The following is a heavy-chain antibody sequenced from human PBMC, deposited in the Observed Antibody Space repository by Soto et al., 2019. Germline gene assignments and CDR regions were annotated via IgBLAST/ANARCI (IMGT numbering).Heavy chain of an antibody. CDR1: GFTLSSYA. D-gene: IGHD5-18*01. CDR3: AKVYSAGFMHDAFDV. Sequence: EVQLLESGGVLVQPGGSLRLSCAASGFTLSSYAMSWVRQAPGKGLEWVSAISRSGDSTYYAESVKGRFTISRDNSKNKLYLQVNSLRVEDTDVASCAKVYSAGFMHDAFDVWGQGTMVTVSS. J-gene: IGHJ3*01. CDR2: ISRSGDST. V-gene: IGHV3-23*01.